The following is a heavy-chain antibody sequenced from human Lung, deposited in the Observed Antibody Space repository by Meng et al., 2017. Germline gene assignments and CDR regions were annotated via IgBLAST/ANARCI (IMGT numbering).Heavy chain of an antibody. Sequence: EVQLGESGGGLVKPGGSGRRSCAASGCTFSSYSMNWVRQAPGKGLEWVSSISSSPTYADSVKGRFTISRDNAENSLYLQMNSLRVEDTAVYFCARGRVVVSATPSDYWGQGTLVTVSS. CDR3: ARGRVVVSATPSDY. CDR1: GCTFSSYS. D-gene: IGHD2-15*01. CDR2: ISSSPT. V-gene: IGHV3-21*01. J-gene: IGHJ4*02.